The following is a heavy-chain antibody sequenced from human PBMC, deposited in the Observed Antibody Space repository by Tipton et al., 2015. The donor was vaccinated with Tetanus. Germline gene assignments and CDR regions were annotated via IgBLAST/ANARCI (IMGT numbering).Heavy chain of an antibody. V-gene: IGHV4-39*07. CDR1: GGSISSSSYY. CDR2: IYYSGST. D-gene: IGHD4-17*01. Sequence: TLSLTCTVSGGSISSSSYYWGWIRQPPGKGLEWIGSIYYSGSTYYNPSLKSRVTISVDTSKNQFSLKLSSVTAADTAVYYCARSHDYGDSEYFDYWGQGTLVTVSS. J-gene: IGHJ4*02. CDR3: ARSHDYGDSEYFDY.